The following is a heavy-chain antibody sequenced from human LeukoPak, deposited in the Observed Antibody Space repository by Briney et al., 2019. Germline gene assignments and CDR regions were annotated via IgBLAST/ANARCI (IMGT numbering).Heavy chain of an antibody. CDR3: ASTQVVTRAFDI. CDR1: GGSISSGSYY. Sequence: SETLSLTCTVSGGSISSGSYYWSWIRQPPGKGLEWIGYIYYSGSTNYNPSLKSRVTISVDTSKNQFSLKLSSVTAADTAVYYCASTQVVTRAFDIWGQGTMVTVSS. V-gene: IGHV4-61*01. CDR2: IYYSGST. D-gene: IGHD2-21*02. J-gene: IGHJ3*02.